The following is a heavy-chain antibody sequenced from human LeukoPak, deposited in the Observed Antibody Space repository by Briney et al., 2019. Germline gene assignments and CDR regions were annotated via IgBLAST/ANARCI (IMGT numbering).Heavy chain of an antibody. D-gene: IGHD3-22*01. Sequence: ASVKVSCKASGYTFTSYGISWVRQAPGQGLEWMGWISAYNGNTNCAQKLRGRVTMTTDTSTSTAYMELRSLRSDDTAVYYCAREGYTYYYDSSGYYSADYWGQGTLVTVSS. CDR3: AREGYTYYYDSSGYYSADY. CDR1: GYTFTSYG. CDR2: ISAYNGNT. J-gene: IGHJ4*02. V-gene: IGHV1-18*01.